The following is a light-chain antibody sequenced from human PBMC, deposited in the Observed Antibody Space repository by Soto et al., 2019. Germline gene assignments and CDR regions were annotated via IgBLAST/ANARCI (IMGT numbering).Light chain of an antibody. V-gene: IGKV3-20*01. Sequence: EIVLTQSPDTLSLSPGERATLSCRASESVSNNYLAWYQQKPGQAPRLLLYGASSRATGIPDRFSGSGSGKDFTLTISRLDPEDFAVYYCQQYGSSRTFGKGTKVEVK. CDR1: ESVSNNY. CDR3: QQYGSSRT. J-gene: IGKJ1*01. CDR2: GAS.